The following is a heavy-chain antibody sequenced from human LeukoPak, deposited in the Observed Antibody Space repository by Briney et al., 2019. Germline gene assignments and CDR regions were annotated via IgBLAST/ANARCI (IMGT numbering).Heavy chain of an antibody. CDR3: ARGGDGYNYAGY. CDR2: INPNSGGT. J-gene: IGHJ4*02. V-gene: IGHV1-2*02. CDR1: GYTFTSYD. Sequence: ASVKVSCKASGYTFTSYDINWVRQATGQGLEWMGWINPNSGGTNYAQKFQGRVTMTRDTSISTAYMELRRLRSDDTAVYYCARGGDGYNYAGYWGQGTLVTVSS. D-gene: IGHD5-24*01.